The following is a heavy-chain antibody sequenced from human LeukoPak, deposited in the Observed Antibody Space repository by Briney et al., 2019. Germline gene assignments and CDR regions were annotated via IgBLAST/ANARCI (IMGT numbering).Heavy chain of an antibody. CDR3: AKAPRYGGNSFDY. Sequence: TGGSLRLSCATSGFNFNNAWMSWVRQLPGKGLEWVGRIEDITNGGTADYAAPVKGRFTISRDDSKNTLYLQMNSLTTEDTAVYYCAKAPRYGGNSFDYWGQGTLVTVSS. V-gene: IGHV3-15*04. J-gene: IGHJ4*02. CDR1: GFNFNNAW. CDR2: IEDITNGGTA. D-gene: IGHD4-23*01.